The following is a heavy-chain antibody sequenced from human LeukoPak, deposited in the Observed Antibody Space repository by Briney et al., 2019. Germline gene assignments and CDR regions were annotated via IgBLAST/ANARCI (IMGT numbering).Heavy chain of an antibody. J-gene: IGHJ4*02. V-gene: IGHV3-33*06. CDR1: GFTFSSYG. CDR3: AKDRMATITGFDY. D-gene: IGHD5-24*01. CDR2: IWYDGSNK. Sequence: GGSLRLSCAASGFTFSSYGMHWVRQAPGKGLEWVAVIWYDGSNKYYADSVKGRFTISRDNSKNTLYLQMNSLRAEDTAVCYCAKDRMATITGFDYWGQGTLVTVSS.